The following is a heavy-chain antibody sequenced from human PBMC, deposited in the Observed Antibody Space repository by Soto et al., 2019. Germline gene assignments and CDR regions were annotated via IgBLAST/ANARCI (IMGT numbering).Heavy chain of an antibody. CDR2: IKSKTDGGTT. Sequence: GGSLRLSCAASVFTFSNVWMSLVRQSPGKGLEWVGRIKSKTDGGTTDYAAPVKGRFTISRDNSKNTLYLQMNSLRAEDTAVYYCAKGSTLGVYYYYYGMDVWGQGTKVTVSS. J-gene: IGHJ6*02. CDR3: AKGSTLGVYYYYYGMDV. CDR1: VFTFSNVW. V-gene: IGHV3-15*01.